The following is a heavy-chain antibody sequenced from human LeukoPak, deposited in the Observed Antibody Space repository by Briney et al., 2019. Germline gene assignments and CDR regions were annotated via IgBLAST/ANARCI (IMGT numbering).Heavy chain of an antibody. CDR2: IYTSGST. CDR3: ARAGIDYGDFGWFDP. Sequence: SETLSLTCTVSGGSISSYYWSWIRQPAGKGLESSGRIYTSGSTNYNPSRKSRVTMPVDTSKNQFPLKLSSVTAADTAVYYCARAGIDYGDFGWFDPWGQGTLVTVSS. CDR1: GGSISSYY. D-gene: IGHD4-17*01. V-gene: IGHV4-4*07. J-gene: IGHJ5*02.